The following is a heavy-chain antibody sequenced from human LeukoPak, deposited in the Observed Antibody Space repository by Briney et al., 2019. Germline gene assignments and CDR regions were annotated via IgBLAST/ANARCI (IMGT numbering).Heavy chain of an antibody. CDR1: GGSISSGSYY. Sequence: SQTLSLTCTVSGGSISSGSYYWSWIRQPAGKGLEWIGRIYTSGSTNYNPSLKSRVTISVDTSKNQFSLKLSSVTAADTAVYYCARARRWNAAVEGWWFDPWGQGTLVTVSS. D-gene: IGHD1-1*01. CDR3: ARARRWNAAVEGWWFDP. CDR2: IYTSGST. V-gene: IGHV4-61*02. J-gene: IGHJ5*02.